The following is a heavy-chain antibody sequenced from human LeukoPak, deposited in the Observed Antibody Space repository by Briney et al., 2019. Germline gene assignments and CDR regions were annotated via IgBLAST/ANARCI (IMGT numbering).Heavy chain of an antibody. CDR2: IPHDDSNK. J-gene: IGHJ3*02. CDR3: ARDRPSSLWFDAFDI. D-gene: IGHD2-21*01. V-gene: IGHV3-30-3*01. CDR1: GITFSGYT. Sequence: GGSLRLSCAGSGITFSGYTMHWARQAPGKGLEWVAFIPHDDSNKYYADSVKGRFSISRDASRNTLYLQMNSLRVEDTAVYYCARDRPSSLWFDAFDIWGQGTVVTVSS.